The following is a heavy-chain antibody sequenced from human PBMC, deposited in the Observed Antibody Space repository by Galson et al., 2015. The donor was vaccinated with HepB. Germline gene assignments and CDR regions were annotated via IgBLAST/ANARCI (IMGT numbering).Heavy chain of an antibody. CDR2: IDPTDSYI. CDR3: ARQIGHIVVAGSGLDYYYGMDV. Sequence: QSGAEVTKPGESLRISCTGSGYSFTNYWITWVRQMPGKGLEWMGRIDPTDSYINYSPSFQGHVTLLVDKSISTAYLQWSSLKASDTAMYYCARQIGHIVVAGSGLDYYYGMDVWGQGTTVTVSS. V-gene: IGHV5-10-1*01. D-gene: IGHD6-19*01. J-gene: IGHJ6*02. CDR1: GYSFTNYW.